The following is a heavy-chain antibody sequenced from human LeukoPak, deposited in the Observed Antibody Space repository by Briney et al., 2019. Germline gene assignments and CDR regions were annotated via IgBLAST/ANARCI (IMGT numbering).Heavy chain of an antibody. Sequence: PGGSLRLSCAASGFTFVTAWMSWVRQAPGKGLEWVGRIKSKADGGTADYAAPVKGRFTISRDDSKNTLYLQMNSLKSEDTAVYYCSTDSLVMNYWGQGTLVTVSS. V-gene: IGHV3-15*01. CDR1: GFTFVTAW. CDR3: STDSLVMNY. D-gene: IGHD2-21*01. CDR2: IKSKADGGTA. J-gene: IGHJ4*02.